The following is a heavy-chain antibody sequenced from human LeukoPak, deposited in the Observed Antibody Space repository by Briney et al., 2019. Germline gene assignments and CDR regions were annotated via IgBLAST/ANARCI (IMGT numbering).Heavy chain of an antibody. V-gene: IGHV5-51*01. J-gene: IGHJ4*02. CDR1: GYNFPNHW. D-gene: IGHD2-2*01. Sequence: GESLKISCKGSGYNFPNHWIGWVRQMPGKGLEWMGIIYPDDSDTRYSPSFQGQVTISADKSISTAYLQWNSLKASDTSMYYCARRRYCSSTSCYVFDYWGQGTLVTVSS. CDR2: IYPDDSDT. CDR3: ARRRYCSSTSCYVFDY.